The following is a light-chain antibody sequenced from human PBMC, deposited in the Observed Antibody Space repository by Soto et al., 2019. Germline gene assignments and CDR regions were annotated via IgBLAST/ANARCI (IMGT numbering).Light chain of an antibody. J-gene: IGKJ4*01. CDR3: QQYGSSPLT. Sequence: EIVLTQSPGTLSLSPGEIATLSCRASQSVSSSYLAWYQQKPGQAPRLLICGASSRATGIPDRFSGSGSGTDFTLTISRLEPEDFAVYYCQQYGSSPLTFGGGTKVEIK. CDR1: QSVSSSY. V-gene: IGKV3-20*01. CDR2: GAS.